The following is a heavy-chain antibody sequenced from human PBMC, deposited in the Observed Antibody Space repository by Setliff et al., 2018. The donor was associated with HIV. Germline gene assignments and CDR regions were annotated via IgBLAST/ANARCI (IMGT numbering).Heavy chain of an antibody. D-gene: IGHD3-10*01. CDR3: ARDRTMVRGVIGY. V-gene: IGHV3-21*01. CDR1: GFTFSSYS. J-gene: IGHJ4*02. Sequence: NPGGSLRLSCAASGFTFSSYSMNWVRQAPGKGLEWVSSISSSSYIYYADSVKGRFTISRDNAKNSLYLQMSSLRAEDTAVYYCARDRTMVRGVIGYWGQGTLVTVSS. CDR2: ISSSSYI.